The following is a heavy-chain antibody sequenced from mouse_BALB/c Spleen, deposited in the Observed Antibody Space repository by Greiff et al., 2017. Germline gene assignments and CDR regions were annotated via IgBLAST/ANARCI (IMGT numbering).Heavy chain of an antibody. D-gene: IGHD2-14*01. CDR2: IYPGSGST. V-gene: IGHV1S22*01. J-gene: IGHJ4*01. CDR1: GYTFTSYW. CDR3: TRISYYRYDGAMDY. Sequence: LQQPGSELVRPGASVKLSCKASGYTFTSYWMHWVKQRPGQGLEWIGNIYPGSGSTNYDEKFKSKATLTVDTSSSTAYMPLSSLTSEDSAVYYCTRISYYRYDGAMDYWGQGTSVTVSS.